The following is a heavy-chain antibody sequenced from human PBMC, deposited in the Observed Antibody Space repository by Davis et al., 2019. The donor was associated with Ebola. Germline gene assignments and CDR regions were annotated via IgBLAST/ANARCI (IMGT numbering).Heavy chain of an antibody. V-gene: IGHV1-8*03. D-gene: IGHD3-16*01. CDR3: ARDPLGGAADAFDI. CDR2: MNPNSGNT. CDR1: GYTFTGYY. Sequence: ASVKVSCKASGYTFTGYYMHWVRQATGQGLEWMGWMNPNSGNTGYAQKFQGRVTITRNTSISTAYMELSSLRSEDTAVYYCARDPLGGAADAFDIWGQGTMVTVSS. J-gene: IGHJ3*02.